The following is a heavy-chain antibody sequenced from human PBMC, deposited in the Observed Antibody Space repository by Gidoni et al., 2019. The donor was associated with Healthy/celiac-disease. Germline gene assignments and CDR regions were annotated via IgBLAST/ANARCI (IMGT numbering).Heavy chain of an antibody. D-gene: IGHD2-2*01. CDR1: GGSFSGYY. CDR3: ARPCSSTSCFDY. CDR2: INHSGST. J-gene: IGHJ4*02. V-gene: IGHV4-34*01. Sequence: QVQLQQWGAGLLKPSETLSLTCAVSGGSFSGYYWSWIRQPPGKGLEWIGEINHSGSTNYNPSLKSRVTISVDTSKNQFSLKLSSVTAADTAVYYCARPCSSTSCFDYWGQGTLVTVSS.